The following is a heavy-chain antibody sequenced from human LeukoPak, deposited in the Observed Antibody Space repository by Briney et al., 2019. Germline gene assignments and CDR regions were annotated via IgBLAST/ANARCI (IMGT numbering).Heavy chain of an antibody. D-gene: IGHD3-22*01. J-gene: IGHJ6*03. CDR2: IYYSGST. CDR1: GGSISSYY. CDR3: ARESKKRTNYYDSSGYYRKPNYYYYYYMDV. V-gene: IGHV4-59*01. Sequence: SETLSLTCTVSGGSISSYYWSWIRQPPGKGLEWIGYIYYSGSTNYNPSLKSRVTISVDTSKNQFSLKLSSVTAADTAVYYCARESKKRTNYYDSSGYYRKPNYYYYYYMDVWGKGTTVTISS.